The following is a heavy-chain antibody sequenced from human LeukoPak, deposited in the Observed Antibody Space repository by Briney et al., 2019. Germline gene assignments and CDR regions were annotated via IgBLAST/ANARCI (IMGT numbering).Heavy chain of an antibody. CDR2: IYTSGST. D-gene: IGHD2-15*01. CDR3: ARELMVAATFEWFDP. V-gene: IGHV4-4*07. CDR1: GGSISSYY. J-gene: IGHJ5*02. Sequence: KPSEILSLTCTVSGGSISSYYWSWIRQPAGKGLEWIGRIYTSGSTNYNPSLKSRVTMSVDTSKNQFSLKLSSVTAADTAVYYCARELMVAATFEWFDPWGQGTLVTVSS.